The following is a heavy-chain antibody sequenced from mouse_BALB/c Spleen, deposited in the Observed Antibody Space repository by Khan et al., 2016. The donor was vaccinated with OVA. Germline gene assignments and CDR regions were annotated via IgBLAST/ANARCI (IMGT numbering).Heavy chain of an antibody. D-gene: IGHD2-14*01. V-gene: IGHV1-77*01. CDR1: GYTFTDYI. CDR2: IFPGSDTP. CDR3: ARGGYSAFAY. Sequence: QVQLQQSGPELVKPGASLKVSCKASGYTFTDYIIGWVKQSTRQGLEWIGDIFPGSDTPYYNEKFKDKATLTVDKSANTAYMQHSSLTSDESAVYFCARGGYSAFAYWGQGTLVTVSA. J-gene: IGHJ3*01.